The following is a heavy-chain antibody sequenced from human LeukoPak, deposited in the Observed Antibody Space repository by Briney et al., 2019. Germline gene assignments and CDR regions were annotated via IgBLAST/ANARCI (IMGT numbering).Heavy chain of an antibody. CDR3: ARYPGSYYKGYY. D-gene: IGHD3-10*01. J-gene: IGHJ4*02. V-gene: IGHV3-23*01. CDR2: ISGSGGST. Sequence: GGSLRLSCAASGFTFSSYAMSWVRQAPGKGLEWVSAISGSGGSTYYADSVKGRFTISRDNSKNTLYLQMNSLRAEDTAVYYCARYPGSYYKGYYWGQGTLVTVSS. CDR1: GFTFSSYA.